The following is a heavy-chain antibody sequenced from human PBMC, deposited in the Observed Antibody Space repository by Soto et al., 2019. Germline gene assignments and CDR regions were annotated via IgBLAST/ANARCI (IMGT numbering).Heavy chain of an antibody. CDR1: GGSISSYY. CDR2: IYYSGST. V-gene: IGHV4-59*01. J-gene: IGHJ5*02. Sequence: SETLSLTCTVSGGSISSYYWSWIRQPPGKGLEGIGYIYYSGSTNYNPSLKSRVTISVDTSKNQFSLKLSSVTAADTAVYYCARNDVLLWFGELSYWFDPWGQGTLVTVSS. CDR3: ARNDVLLWFGELSYWFDP. D-gene: IGHD3-10*01.